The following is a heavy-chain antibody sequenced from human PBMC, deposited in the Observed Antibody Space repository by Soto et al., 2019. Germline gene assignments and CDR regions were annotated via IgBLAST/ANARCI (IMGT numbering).Heavy chain of an antibody. V-gene: IGHV1-69*13. CDR2: IIPIFGSA. CDR3: ARDDYYDSSGYYIF. CDR1: GGTFSSYA. D-gene: IGHD3-22*01. Sequence: SVKVSCKASGGTFSSYAISWVRQAPGQELEWMGGIIPIFGSANYAQKFQGRVTITADESTSTAYMELSSLRSEDTAVYYCARDDYYDSSGYYIFWGQGTLVTVSS. J-gene: IGHJ4*02.